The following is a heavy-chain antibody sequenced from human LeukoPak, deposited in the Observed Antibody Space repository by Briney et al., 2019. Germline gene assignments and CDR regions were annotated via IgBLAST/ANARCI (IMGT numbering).Heavy chain of an antibody. Sequence: GRSLSLSCAAPGFTFSSYAMNWVRQAPEKGLEWISILTNNGANTWYADSVKGRFTISRDNSKNTLYLQMNSLRAEDTAIYYCAKGTVGSCRGPRCYPLDSWGQGTLVTVSS. CDR1: GFTFSSYA. J-gene: IGHJ4*02. CDR3: AKGTVGSCRGPRCYPLDS. V-gene: IGHV3-23*01. D-gene: IGHD2-15*01. CDR2: LTNNGANT.